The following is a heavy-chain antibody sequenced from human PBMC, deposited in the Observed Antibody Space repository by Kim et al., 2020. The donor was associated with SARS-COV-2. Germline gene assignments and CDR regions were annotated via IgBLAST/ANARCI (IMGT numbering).Heavy chain of an antibody. D-gene: IGHD2-8*02. Sequence: GGSLRLSCAASGFTFSSYGMHWVRQAPGKGLEWVAVIWYDGSNKYYADSVKGRFTISRDNSKNTLYLQMNSLRAEDTAVYYCAKGGVVYATLVALDYWGQGTLVTVSS. CDR2: IWYDGSNK. J-gene: IGHJ4*02. CDR1: GFTFSSYG. CDR3: AKGGVVYATLVALDY. V-gene: IGHV3-33*06.